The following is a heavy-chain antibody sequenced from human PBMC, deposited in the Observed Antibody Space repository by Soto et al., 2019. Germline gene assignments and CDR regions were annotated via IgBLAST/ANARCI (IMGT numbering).Heavy chain of an antibody. V-gene: IGHV3-7*05. J-gene: IGHJ5*02. CDR2: IDQGGGEK. CDR3: ARGGNWFDP. Sequence: EVQLVESGGALVQPGGSLRLSCAASGFTFNNYWMAWVRQAPGKGLEWVAHIDQGGGEKYYVDSVKGRFTISRDNAKNSLYLQMNSLRAEDTALYYCARGGNWFDPWGQGTLVTVSS. CDR1: GFTFNNYW. D-gene: IGHD3-10*01.